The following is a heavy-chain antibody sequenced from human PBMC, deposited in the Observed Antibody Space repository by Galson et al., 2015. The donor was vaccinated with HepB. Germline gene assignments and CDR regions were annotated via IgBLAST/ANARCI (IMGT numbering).Heavy chain of an antibody. CDR3: ASDNRTTVTKDYYYYYGMDV. J-gene: IGHJ6*02. CDR2: IIPIFGTA. D-gene: IGHD4-17*01. CDR1: GGTFSSYA. Sequence: QSGAEVKKPGASVKVSCKASGGTFSSYAISWVRQAPGQGLEWMGGIIPIFGTANYAQKFQGRVTITADESTSTAYMELSSLRSEDTAVYYCASDNRTTVTKDYYYYYGMDVWGQGTTVTVSS. V-gene: IGHV1-69*01.